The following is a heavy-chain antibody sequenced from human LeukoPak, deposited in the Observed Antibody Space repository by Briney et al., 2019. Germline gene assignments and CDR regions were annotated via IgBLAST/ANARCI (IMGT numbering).Heavy chain of an antibody. CDR2: INHSGST. D-gene: IGHD3-22*01. V-gene: IGHV4-34*01. Sequence: SETLSLTCAVYGGSFSGYYWSWIRQPPGKGLEWIGEINHSGSTNYNPSVKSRVTISVDTSKNQFSLKLSSVTAADTAVYYCARTHDSSGYYFDHWGQGTLVTVSS. CDR3: ARTHDSSGYYFDH. CDR1: GGSFSGYY. J-gene: IGHJ4*02.